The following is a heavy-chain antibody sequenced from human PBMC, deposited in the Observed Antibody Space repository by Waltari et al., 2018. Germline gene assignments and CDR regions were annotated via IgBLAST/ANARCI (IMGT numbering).Heavy chain of an antibody. J-gene: IGHJ4*02. CDR1: GSPVSSIH. D-gene: IGHD3-10*01. V-gene: IGHV3-66*02. CDR2: IYAGGTT. Sequence: EVQPVESGAGTVQPGGSWRPPCTCPGSPVSSIHTSWFRQAPGKGLEWVAVIYAGGTTDYPDSVRGRFTISRDTSKNTVYLQMNSLRPEDTAVYYCAGHGYFGSGRHYFDSWGQGTLVTVSS. CDR3: AGHGYFGSGRHYFDS.